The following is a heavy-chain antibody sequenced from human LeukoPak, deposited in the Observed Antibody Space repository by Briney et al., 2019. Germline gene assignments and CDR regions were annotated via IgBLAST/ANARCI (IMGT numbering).Heavy chain of an antibody. CDR3: ARALAQGGSFDLYYFDS. CDR1: GYTSTTYG. D-gene: IGHD3-9*01. Sequence: VASVKVSCKASGYTSTTYGISWVRQAPGLGLEWMGWTYNSYTHYAQTLRDRLTMTTDTSTSTSYMELRSLRSDDTAVYYCARALAQGGSFDLYYFDSWGQGSLVTVSS. V-gene: IGHV1-18*01. J-gene: IGHJ4*02. CDR2: TYNSYT.